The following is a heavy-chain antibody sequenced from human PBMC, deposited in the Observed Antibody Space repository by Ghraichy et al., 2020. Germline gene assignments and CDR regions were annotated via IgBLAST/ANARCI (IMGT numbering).Heavy chain of an antibody. V-gene: IGHV3-21*01. CDR2: ISSSSTYI. Sequence: GGSLRLSCAASGFTFSSYSINWVRQAPGKGLEWVSSISSSSTYIYYADSVKGRFTISRDNAKNSMDLQMNSLRAEDTAVYYCARGVPAAHGDYYYGMDVWGQGTTVTVSS. CDR1: GFTFSSYS. J-gene: IGHJ6*02. D-gene: IGHD2-2*01. CDR3: ARGVPAAHGDYYYGMDV.